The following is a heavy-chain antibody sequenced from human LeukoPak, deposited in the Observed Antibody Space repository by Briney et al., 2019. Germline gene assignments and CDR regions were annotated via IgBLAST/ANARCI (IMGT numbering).Heavy chain of an antibody. J-gene: IGHJ4*02. V-gene: IGHV3-33*01. Sequence: GGSLRLSCAASGFTFSSYGMHWVRQAPGKGLEWVAVIWYDGSNKYYADSVKGRFTISRDNSKNSLYLQMNSLRAEDTALYYCARGDMTTVRFWGQGTLVTVSS. CDR3: ARGDMTTVRF. CDR1: GFTFSSYG. CDR2: IWYDGSNK. D-gene: IGHD4-17*01.